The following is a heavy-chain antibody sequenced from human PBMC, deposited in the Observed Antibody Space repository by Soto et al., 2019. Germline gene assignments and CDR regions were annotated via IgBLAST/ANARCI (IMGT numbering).Heavy chain of an antibody. CDR3: AKARGGHIYGDKDYDHYSGMDV. CDR2: ISYDGSDR. Sequence: QVQLVESGGGVVQPGRSLRLSCAASGFTFSSYGMHWVRQAPGKGLEWVAVISYDGSDRYYADSVKGRFTISRDNSKNTLYLQMNSLRAEDTAVYYCAKARGGHIYGDKDYDHYSGMDVWGQGTTVTVSS. J-gene: IGHJ6*02. CDR1: GFTFSSYG. V-gene: IGHV3-30*18. D-gene: IGHD5-18*01.